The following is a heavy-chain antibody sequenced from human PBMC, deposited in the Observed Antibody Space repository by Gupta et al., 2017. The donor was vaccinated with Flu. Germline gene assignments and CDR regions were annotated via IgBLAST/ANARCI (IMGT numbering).Heavy chain of an antibody. J-gene: IGHJ4*02. Sequence: GWVRQPRGKELGWIGSIFYSGITYYNQSLKSRVTISIDTSKNQFSLKVISVTAADTAVYYCARRGHSYGEFDFWGQGTLVTVSS. V-gene: IGHV4-39*01. D-gene: IGHD5-18*01. CDR2: IFYSGIT. CDR3: ARRGHSYGEFDF.